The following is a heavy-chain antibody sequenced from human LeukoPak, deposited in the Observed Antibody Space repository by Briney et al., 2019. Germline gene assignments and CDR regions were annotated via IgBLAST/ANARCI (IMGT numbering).Heavy chain of an antibody. Sequence: GGSLRLSCAASGFTFSSYAMSWVRQAPGKGLEWVSAISGSGGSTYYADSVKGRFTISRDNSKNTLYLRMNSLRAEDTAVYYCAKISIGMATISIFDYWGQGTLVTVSS. CDR3: AKISIGMATISIFDY. J-gene: IGHJ4*02. V-gene: IGHV3-23*01. CDR1: GFTFSSYA. D-gene: IGHD5-24*01. CDR2: ISGSGGST.